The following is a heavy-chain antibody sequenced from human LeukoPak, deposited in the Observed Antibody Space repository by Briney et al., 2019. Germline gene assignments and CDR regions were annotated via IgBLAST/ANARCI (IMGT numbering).Heavy chain of an antibody. D-gene: IGHD3-22*01. CDR3: ARAKDSSGYYYSAPNFDY. Sequence: GGSLRLSCAASGFTFSSYAMHWVRQAPGKGLEWVAVISYDGSNKYYADSVKGRFTISRDNSKNTLYLQMNSLRAEDTAVYYCARAKDSSGYYYSAPNFDYWGQGTLVTVSS. CDR1: GFTFSSYA. V-gene: IGHV3-30-3*01. CDR2: ISYDGSNK. J-gene: IGHJ4*02.